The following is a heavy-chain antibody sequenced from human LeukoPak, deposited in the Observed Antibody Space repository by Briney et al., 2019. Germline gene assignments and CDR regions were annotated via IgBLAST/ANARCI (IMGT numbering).Heavy chain of an antibody. D-gene: IGHD3-22*01. CDR2: ISGSGGST. CDR3: AKSRQRSSVGGMDV. V-gene: IGHV3-23*01. CDR1: GFTFSSYA. Sequence: YPGGSLRLSCAASGFTFSSYAMSWVRQAPGKGLEWVSAISGSGGSTYYADSVKGRFTVSRDNSKNTLYLQMNSLRAEDTAVYYCAKSRQRSSVGGMDVWGQGTPVTVSS. J-gene: IGHJ6*02.